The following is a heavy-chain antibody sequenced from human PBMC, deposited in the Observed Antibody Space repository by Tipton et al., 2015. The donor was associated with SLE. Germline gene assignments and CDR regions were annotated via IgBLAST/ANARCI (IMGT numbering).Heavy chain of an antibody. CDR2: ITWNSGSV. CDR3: AKDMKRKQWPNTAADW. J-gene: IGHJ4*02. D-gene: IGHD6-19*01. V-gene: IGHV3-9*01. Sequence: RSLRLSCTASGFNFYDYAMHWVRKAPGKGLEWVSGITWNSGSVGYADSVKGRFTISRDNAKNSVFLQMDSLRPDDTAFYYCAKDMKRKQWPNTAADWWGQGTLVTVSS. CDR1: GFNFYDYA.